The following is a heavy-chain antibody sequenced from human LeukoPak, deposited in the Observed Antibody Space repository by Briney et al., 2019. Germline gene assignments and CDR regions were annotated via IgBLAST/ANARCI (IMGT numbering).Heavy chain of an antibody. V-gene: IGHV3-53*01. CDR2: IYSGGST. D-gene: IGHD1-26*01. J-gene: IGHJ6*02. Sequence: PGGSLRLSCAASGFTVSNNYMSWVRQAPGKGLEWVSVIYSGGSTYYADSVKGRFTISRDNSKNTLYLQMNSLRAEDTAVYYCARDVGATGYYYYYGMDVWGQGTTVTVSS. CDR3: ARDVGATGYYYYYGMDV. CDR1: GFTVSNNY.